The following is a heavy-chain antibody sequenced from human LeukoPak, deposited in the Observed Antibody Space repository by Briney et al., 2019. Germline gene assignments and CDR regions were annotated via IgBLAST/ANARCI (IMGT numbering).Heavy chain of an antibody. Sequence: PGGSLRLSCAASGFTFSTYAMSWVRQAPGKGLEWVSGLTGGGGGTSYADSVKGRFTISRDNSKNTLYVQMNSLRAEDTAVYYCAKDKGAVSGTFDYWGQGTLVTVSS. V-gene: IGHV3-23*01. D-gene: IGHD5/OR15-5a*01. CDR1: GFTFSTYA. CDR2: LTGGGGGT. J-gene: IGHJ4*02. CDR3: AKDKGAVSGTFDY.